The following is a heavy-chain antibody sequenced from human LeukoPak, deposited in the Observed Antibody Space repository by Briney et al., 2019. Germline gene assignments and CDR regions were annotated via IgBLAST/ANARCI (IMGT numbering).Heavy chain of an antibody. CDR2: IYYSGST. J-gene: IGHJ3*02. CDR1: GGSISSYY. Sequence: SETLSLTCTVSGGSISSYYWSWIRQPPGKGLEWIGYIYYSGSTNYNPSLKSRVTISVDTSKSQFSLKLSSVTAADTAVYYCARYKESGYCSGGSCYSHAFDIWGQGTMVTVSS. V-gene: IGHV4-59*08. CDR3: ARYKESGYCSGGSCYSHAFDI. D-gene: IGHD2-15*01.